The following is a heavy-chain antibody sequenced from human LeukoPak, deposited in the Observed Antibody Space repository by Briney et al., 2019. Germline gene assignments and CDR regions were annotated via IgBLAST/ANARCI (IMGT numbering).Heavy chain of an antibody. Sequence: SVKVSCKASGGTFSSYAISWVRQAPGQGLEWMGGIIPIFGTANYAQKFQGRVTITADKSTSTAYMELSSLRSEDTAVYYCARAPMTTVTPYYFDYWGQGTLVTVSS. CDR1: GGTFSSYA. D-gene: IGHD4-17*01. CDR3: ARAPMTTVTPYYFDY. CDR2: IIPIFGTA. J-gene: IGHJ4*02. V-gene: IGHV1-69*06.